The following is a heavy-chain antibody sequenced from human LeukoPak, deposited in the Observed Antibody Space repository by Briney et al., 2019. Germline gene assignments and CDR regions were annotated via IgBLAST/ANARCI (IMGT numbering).Heavy chain of an antibody. CDR1: GFTFSTYW. Sequence: GGSLRLSCAASGFTFSTYWMHWVRRVPGKGLVWVSRINSDGGTTNYADSVKGRFTISRDNAKNTLYLQMNSLRAEDAAVYYCAKVDIRGYRSFYHYYGMDVWGQGTTVNVSS. V-gene: IGHV3-74*01. CDR2: INSDGGTT. D-gene: IGHD3-22*01. CDR3: AKVDIRGYRSFYHYYGMDV. J-gene: IGHJ6*02.